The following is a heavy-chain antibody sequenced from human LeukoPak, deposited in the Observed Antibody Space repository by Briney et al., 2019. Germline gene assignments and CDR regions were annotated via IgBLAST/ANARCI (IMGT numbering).Heavy chain of an antibody. CDR2: ISPGNSDT. CDR1: GYSFASFS. CDR3: ARREDSDYVSPNGFDI. Sequence: GESLKISCEASGYSFASFSIGWVRQMPGKGLEWMGIISPGNSDTRYSPSFQGQVTISADKSISTAYLQWSSLKASDTAMYYCARREDSDYVSPNGFDIWGQGTMVTVSS. D-gene: IGHD3-16*01. V-gene: IGHV5-51*01. J-gene: IGHJ3*02.